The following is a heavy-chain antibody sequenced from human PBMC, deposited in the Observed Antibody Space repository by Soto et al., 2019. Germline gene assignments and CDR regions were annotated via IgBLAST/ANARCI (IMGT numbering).Heavy chain of an antibody. V-gene: IGHV1-18*01. Sequence: ASVTVSCKASGYTFTSYGISWVRQAPGQGLEWMGWISAYNGNTNYAQKLQGRVTMTTDTSTSTAYMELRSLRSDDTAVYYCARDREQQLPQDHWFDPWGQGTLVTVSS. CDR3: ARDREQQLPQDHWFDP. D-gene: IGHD6-13*01. CDR1: GYTFTSYG. CDR2: ISAYNGNT. J-gene: IGHJ5*02.